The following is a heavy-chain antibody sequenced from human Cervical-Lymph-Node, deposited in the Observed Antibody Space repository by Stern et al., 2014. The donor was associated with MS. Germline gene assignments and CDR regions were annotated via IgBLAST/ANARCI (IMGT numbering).Heavy chain of an antibody. V-gene: IGHV2-5*01. Sequence: ESGPTLVKPTQTLTLTCTFSGVSLSTSEVGVGRIRQPPGKALEWLAVIYWNDEKRSSPSLESRLTITKDTSKNQVVLTMTNMDPVDTATYYCAHSPDTAFDYWGQGILVTVSS. D-gene: IGHD2-21*02. J-gene: IGHJ4*02. CDR1: GVSLSTSEVG. CDR3: AHSPDTAFDY. CDR2: IYWNDEK.